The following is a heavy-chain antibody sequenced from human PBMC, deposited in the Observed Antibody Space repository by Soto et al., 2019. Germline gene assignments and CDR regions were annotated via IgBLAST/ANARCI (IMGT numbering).Heavy chain of an antibody. Sequence: SETLSLTCTVSGGSISSGDYYWSWIRQPPGKGLEWIGYIYYSGSTYYNPSLKSRVTISVDTSKNQFSLKLSSVTAADTAVYYCARVPTYYYYGMDVWGQGTTVTVS. CDR1: GGSISSGDYY. J-gene: IGHJ6*02. CDR3: ARVPTYYYYGMDV. V-gene: IGHV4-30-4*01. CDR2: IYYSGST.